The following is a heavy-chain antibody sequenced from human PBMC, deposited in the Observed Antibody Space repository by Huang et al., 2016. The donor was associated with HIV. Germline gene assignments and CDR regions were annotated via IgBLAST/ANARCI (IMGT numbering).Heavy chain of an antibody. CDR1: GFTFSSDG. Sequence: EVQLVESGGGLVQPGGSLRLSCAAAGFTFSSDGMHWVRKGRGKGLVWVSRMNSDGISTNYADSVEGRITISRDNAKNTWYLQMNSLRAEDTAVYYCARERSSGWAIDYWGQGTLVTVSS. J-gene: IGHJ4*02. V-gene: IGHV3-74*01. CDR3: ARERSSGWAIDY. D-gene: IGHD6-19*01. CDR2: MNSDGIST.